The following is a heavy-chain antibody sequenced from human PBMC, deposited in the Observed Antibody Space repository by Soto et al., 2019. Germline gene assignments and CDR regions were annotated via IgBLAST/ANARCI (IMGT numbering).Heavy chain of an antibody. D-gene: IGHD6-19*01. V-gene: IGHV4-34*01. CDR3: ARLASGWQYYYFDF. CDR2: INHSGST. J-gene: IGHJ2*01. Sequence: PSDTLSLTCAVYGGSFSPYFWSWIRQPPGKGLEWIGEINHSGSTNYNPSLTRRATLSVDTSKNQVSLKLTSVTAADTAVYYCARLASGWQYYYFDFWGRGTPVTVPS. CDR1: GGSFSPYF.